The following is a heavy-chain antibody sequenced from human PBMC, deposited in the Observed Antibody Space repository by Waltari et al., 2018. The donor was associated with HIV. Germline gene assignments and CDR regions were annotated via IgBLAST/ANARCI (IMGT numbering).Heavy chain of an antibody. Sequence: EVQLVESGGGLVQPGGSLRLSCAASGFTFSNYEMNWVRQAPGKGLGWISYISSSGSTIYYADAVKGRLTISRDNAKNSLYVQMNSLRAEDTAVYYCARSGLYDTSGYYAPFGYWGQGTLVTVSS. J-gene: IGHJ4*02. D-gene: IGHD3-22*01. V-gene: IGHV3-48*03. CDR1: GFTFSNYE. CDR3: ARSGLYDTSGYYAPFGY. CDR2: ISSSGSTI.